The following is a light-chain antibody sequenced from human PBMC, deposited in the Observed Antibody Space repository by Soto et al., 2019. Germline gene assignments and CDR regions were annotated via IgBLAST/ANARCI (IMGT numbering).Light chain of an antibody. CDR3: HQRQYWPPIT. CDR2: DAS. V-gene: IGKV3-11*01. Sequence: EIVMTQSPATLSLSTGERATLSCRTSLSVSVYLDWYQQKPGQAPRLLISDASNRATGIPARFSGSGSGTDFTLTISSLEPEDFAVYYCHQRQYWPPITFGQGTRLEIK. J-gene: IGKJ5*01. CDR1: LSVSVY.